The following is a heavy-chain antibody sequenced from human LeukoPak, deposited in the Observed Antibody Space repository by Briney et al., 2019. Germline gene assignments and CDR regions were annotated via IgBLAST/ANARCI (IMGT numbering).Heavy chain of an antibody. D-gene: IGHD6-19*01. Sequence: SGGSLRLSRIASGFTVSRYAMSWVRQVPGKGLEWVASITNNNGKTYYADSVKGRFTISRDESENTVYLQMNSLRAEDTAVYYCAKDHPSSGWPTFEYWGQGTPVTASP. V-gene: IGHV3-23*01. J-gene: IGHJ4*02. CDR3: AKDHPSSGWPTFEY. CDR2: ITNNNGKT. CDR1: GFTVSRYA.